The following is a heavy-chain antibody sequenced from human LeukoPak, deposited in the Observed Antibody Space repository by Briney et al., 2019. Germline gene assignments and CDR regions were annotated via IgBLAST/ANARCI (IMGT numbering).Heavy chain of an antibody. CDR2: IWSDGSDK. CDR1: GFTFSHDG. D-gene: IGHD4-11*01. V-gene: IGHV3-33*06. Sequence: RGSLTLSCAASGFTFSHDGMHWVRQTPAAGLEWVAVIWSDGSDKYYAKSVKGRFTISRDNSKNSLFLQMNSLRAEDTAVYYCAKDAQRGFDYSNSLQNWGQGILVTVSS. CDR3: AKDAQRGFDYSNSLQN. J-gene: IGHJ1*01.